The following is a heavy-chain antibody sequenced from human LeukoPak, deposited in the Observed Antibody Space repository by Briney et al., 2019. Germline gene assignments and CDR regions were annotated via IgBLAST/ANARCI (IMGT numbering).Heavy chain of an antibody. CDR1: GGSISSSSYY. V-gene: IGHV4-39*07. CDR2: IYYSGST. D-gene: IGHD2-2*01. CDR3: ARSPTKRVPEDY. Sequence: SETLSLTCTVSGGSISSSSYYWGWIRQPPGKGLEWIGSIYYSGSTYYNPSLKSRVTISVDTTKNQFSLKLSSGTAADTAVYYCARSPTKRVPEDYWGQGTLVTVSS. J-gene: IGHJ4*02.